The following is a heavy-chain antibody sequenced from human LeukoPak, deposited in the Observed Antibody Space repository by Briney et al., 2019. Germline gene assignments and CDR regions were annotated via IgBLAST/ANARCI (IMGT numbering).Heavy chain of an antibody. CDR1: GFTFSSYW. J-gene: IGHJ3*01. Sequence: GGSLRLSCAAPGFTFSSYWMHWVRQAPGKGLVWVSHIKSDGSIINYADSVKGRFTISKDNAKNTLYLQMNSLRAEDTAVYFCTRGYSSTWYNGFDLWGQGTMVTVSP. CDR2: IKSDGSII. V-gene: IGHV3-74*01. CDR3: TRGYSSTWYNGFDL. D-gene: IGHD6-13*01.